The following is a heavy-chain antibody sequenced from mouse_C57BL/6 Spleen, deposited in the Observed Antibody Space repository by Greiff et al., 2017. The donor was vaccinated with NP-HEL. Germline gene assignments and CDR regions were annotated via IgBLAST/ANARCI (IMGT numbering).Heavy chain of an antibody. J-gene: IGHJ2*01. CDR2: IHPNSGST. CDR1: GYTFTSYW. V-gene: IGHV1-64*01. Sequence: VQLQQSGAELVKPGASVKLSCKASGYTFTSYWMHWVKQRPGQGLEWIGMIHPNSGSTNYNEKFKSKATLTVDKSSSTAYMQLSSLTSEDSAVYYCARTYYSNYGDYWGQGTTLTVSS. CDR3: ARTYYSNYGDY. D-gene: IGHD2-5*01.